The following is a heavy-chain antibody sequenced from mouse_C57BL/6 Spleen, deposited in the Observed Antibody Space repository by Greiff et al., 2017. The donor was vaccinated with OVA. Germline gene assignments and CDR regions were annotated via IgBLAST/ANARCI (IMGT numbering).Heavy chain of an antibody. Sequence: EVQLQQSGPELVKPGASVKISCKASGYTFTDYYMNWVKQSHGKSLEWIGDINPNNGGTSYNQKFKGKATLTVDKSSSTAYMELRSLTSEDSAVYYCARGDYGSSSYWYFDVWGTGTTVTVSS. V-gene: IGHV1-26*01. D-gene: IGHD1-1*01. CDR3: ARGDYGSSSYWYFDV. CDR1: GYTFTDYY. CDR2: INPNNGGT. J-gene: IGHJ1*03.